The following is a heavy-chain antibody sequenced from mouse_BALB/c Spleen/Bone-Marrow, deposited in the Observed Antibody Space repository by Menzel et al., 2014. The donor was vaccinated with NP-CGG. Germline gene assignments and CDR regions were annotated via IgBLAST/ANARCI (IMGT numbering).Heavy chain of an antibody. Sequence: QVQLQQPGPGLEAPSQSLSITCTVSGFSLTSHGVHWVRQPPGKGLEWLGVIWAGGSTNYNSALMSRLSISKGNSKNQVFLKMNSLQTDDTAIYYCATHDGYYISFAYWGQGTLVTISA. CDR2: IWAGGST. D-gene: IGHD2-3*01. CDR3: ATHDGYYISFAY. CDR1: GFSLTSHG. J-gene: IGHJ3*01. V-gene: IGHV2-9*02.